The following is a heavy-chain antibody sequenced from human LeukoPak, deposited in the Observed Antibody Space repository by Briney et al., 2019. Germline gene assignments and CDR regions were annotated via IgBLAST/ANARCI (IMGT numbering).Heavy chain of an antibody. V-gene: IGHV3-7*01. CDR1: GFTLTKYW. CDR2: IEQDVREK. D-gene: IGHD1-26*01. CDR3: ATDLYGRGPSSLYYYYYYMDV. J-gene: IGHJ6*03. Sequence: PRGALRLSCAPSGFTLTKYWMSWGRQGPGGGGGWGSNIEQDVREKYYVESVRGRFTIYRDNTKHSLYLQMNSLRAEDTAVYYCATDLYGRGPSSLYYYYYYMDVWGKGTTVTVS.